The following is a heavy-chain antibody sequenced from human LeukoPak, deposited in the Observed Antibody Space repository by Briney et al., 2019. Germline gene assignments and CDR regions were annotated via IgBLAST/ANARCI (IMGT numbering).Heavy chain of an antibody. CDR3: TTVCSGGSCFGNFDY. J-gene: IGHJ4*02. D-gene: IGHD2-15*01. CDR2: IKSKTDGGTA. CDR1: GFTFSNAW. Sequence: PGGSLRLSCAASGFTFSNAWMSWVRQAPGKGLEWVGRIKSKTDGGTADYAAPVKGRFTISRDDSKNTLYLQMNSLKTEDTAVYYCTTVCSGGSCFGNFDYWGQGTLVTVSS. V-gene: IGHV3-15*01.